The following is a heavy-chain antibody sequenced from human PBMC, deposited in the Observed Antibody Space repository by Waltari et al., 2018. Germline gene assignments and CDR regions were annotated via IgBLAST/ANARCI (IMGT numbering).Heavy chain of an antibody. D-gene: IGHD3-9*01. CDR1: GGTFSSYA. J-gene: IGHJ4*02. V-gene: IGHV1-69*05. CDR2: IILIFGTA. CDR3: ATSKIRGGDFDWLYSDY. Sequence: QVQLVQSGAEVKKPGSSVKVSCKASGGTFSSYAISWVRQAPGHGLELMGGIILIFGTATYAQKFQGRVTITTDESTGTAYMELSSLRSEDTAVYYCATSKIRGGDFDWLYSDYWGQGTLVTVSS.